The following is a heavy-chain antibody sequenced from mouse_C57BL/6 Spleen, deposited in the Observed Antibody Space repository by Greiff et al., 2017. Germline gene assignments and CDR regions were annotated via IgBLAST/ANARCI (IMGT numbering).Heavy chain of an antibody. CDR2: IDPSDSYP. V-gene: IGHV1-59*01. CDR3: EGYYYGSSSYYFDY. J-gene: IGHJ2*01. CDR1: GYTFTSYW. D-gene: IGHD1-1*01. Sequence: QVQLQQPGAELVRPGTSVKLSCKASGYTFTSYWMHWVKQRPGQGLEWIGVIDPSDSYPNYNQKFKGKATLTVDTSSSTAYMQLSSLTSEDSAVYYCEGYYYGSSSYYFDYWGQGTTLTVSS.